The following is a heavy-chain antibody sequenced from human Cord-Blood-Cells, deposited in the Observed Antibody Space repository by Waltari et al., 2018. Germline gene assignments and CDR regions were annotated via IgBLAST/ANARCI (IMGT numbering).Heavy chain of an antibody. CDR3: ATWKVRVVGATRHFDY. V-gene: IGHV1-24*01. CDR2: FDPEDGET. Sequence: VQLVQSGAEVKKPGASVKVSCKVSRYTLTELSMHWVRQAPGKGLEWMGGFDPEDGETIYAQKFQGRVTMTEDTSTDTAYMELSSLRSEDTAVYYCATWKVRVVGATRHFDYWGQGTLVTVSS. J-gene: IGHJ4*02. CDR1: RYTLTELS. D-gene: IGHD1-26*01.